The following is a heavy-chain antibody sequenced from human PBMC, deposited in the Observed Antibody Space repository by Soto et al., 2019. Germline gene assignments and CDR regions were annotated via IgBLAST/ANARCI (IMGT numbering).Heavy chain of an antibody. V-gene: IGHV3-74*01. D-gene: IGHD3-3*01. CDR1: GFTFSSYW. Sequence: GGSLRLSCAASGFTFSSYWMHWVRQAPGKGLVWVSRINSDGSSTSYADSVKGRFTISRDNAKNTLYLQMNSLRAEDTAVYYCARESSYDFWSGYYIQDGYFDYWGQGTLVTVSS. CDR2: INSDGSST. J-gene: IGHJ4*02. CDR3: ARESSYDFWSGYYIQDGYFDY.